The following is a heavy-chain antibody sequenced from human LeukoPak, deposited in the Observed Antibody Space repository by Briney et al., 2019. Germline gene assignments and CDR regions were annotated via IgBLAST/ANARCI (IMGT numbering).Heavy chain of an antibody. CDR1: GFTLSTYA. CDR3: AKAPVTSCRGAYCYPFDS. Sequence: HSGGSLRLSCAASGFTLSTYAMSWVHQTPGEGLEWVAATSSSDAGTYHADSVRGRFTISRDNSKNTLYLQMNSLRAEDAAVYFCAKAPVTSCRGAYCYPFDSWGQGTLVTVSS. J-gene: IGHJ4*02. D-gene: IGHD2-21*01. V-gene: IGHV3-23*01. CDR2: TSSSDAGT.